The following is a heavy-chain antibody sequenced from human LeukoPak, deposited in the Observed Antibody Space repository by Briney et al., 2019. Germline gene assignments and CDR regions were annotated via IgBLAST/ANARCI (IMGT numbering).Heavy chain of an antibody. CDR1: GFTSSYA. CDR3: AKWARDCSSTSCYMRY. V-gene: IGHV3-30*04. D-gene: IGHD2-2*02. J-gene: IGHJ4*02. Sequence: GRSRRLSCVASGFTSSYAMHWVRQAPGKGLEWVAVISYDGSIKHVADSVKGRFTISRDNSKNTLYLQMNSLRAEDTAVYYCAKWARDCSSTSCYMRYWGQGTLVTVSS. CDR2: ISYDGSIK.